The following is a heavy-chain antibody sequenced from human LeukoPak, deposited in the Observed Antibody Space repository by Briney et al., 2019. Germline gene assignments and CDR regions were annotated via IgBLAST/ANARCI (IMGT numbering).Heavy chain of an antibody. Sequence: GESLQISCKGSGYSFTSYWIGWVRQLPGKGLEWMGIIYPGDSDTRYSPSFQGQVTISADKSISTAYLQWSSLKGSDTAMYYCATASPTSYCGGDCYRDYWGQGTLVTVSS. CDR2: IYPGDSDT. CDR1: GYSFTSYW. J-gene: IGHJ4*02. CDR3: ATASPTSYCGGDCYRDY. D-gene: IGHD2-21*02. V-gene: IGHV5-51*01.